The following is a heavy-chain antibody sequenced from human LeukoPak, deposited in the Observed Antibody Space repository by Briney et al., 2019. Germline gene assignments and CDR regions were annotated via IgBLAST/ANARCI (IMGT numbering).Heavy chain of an antibody. Sequence: GASVKVSCKASGYTFTGYYMHWVRQAPGQGLEWMGWINPNSGGTNYAQKFQGRVTMTRDTSISTAYMELSRLRSDDTAVYYCARDYCSGGSCYSGFDYWGQGTLVTVSS. J-gene: IGHJ4*02. CDR3: ARDYCSGGSCYSGFDY. CDR1: GYTFTGYY. V-gene: IGHV1-2*02. CDR2: INPNSGGT. D-gene: IGHD2-15*01.